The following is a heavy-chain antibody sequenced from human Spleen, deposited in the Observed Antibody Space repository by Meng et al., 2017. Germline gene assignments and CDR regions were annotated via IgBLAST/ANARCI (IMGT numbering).Heavy chain of an antibody. V-gene: IGHV3-23*01. CDR3: ARDPVLRFYDYYYYGMDV. Sequence: GESLKISCGASGFTFSSYAMTWVRQAPGKGLEWVSAISSSGGGIYYADSVKGRFTNSRDNSKNTLYLQMNSLRAEDTAVYYCARDPVLRFYDYYYYGMDVWGQGTTVTVSS. J-gene: IGHJ6*02. CDR1: GFTFSSYA. D-gene: IGHD3-3*01. CDR2: ISSSGGGI.